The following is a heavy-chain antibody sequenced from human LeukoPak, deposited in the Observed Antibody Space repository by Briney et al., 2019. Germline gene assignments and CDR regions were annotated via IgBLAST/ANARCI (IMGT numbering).Heavy chain of an antibody. D-gene: IGHD3-22*01. J-gene: IGHJ4*02. V-gene: IGHV3-15*07. CDR2: IKAKTEGGTI. Sequence: GGSLRLSCVASGLTFNKAWMNWVRQAPGKGLEWVGRIKAKTEGGTIDYAAPVKGRFTMSRDDSKNTLYLQMNSLKSEDTAVYYCTTRGPDSGSSVAYRGQGTLVAVSS. CDR1: GLTFNKAW. CDR3: TTRGPDSGSSVAY.